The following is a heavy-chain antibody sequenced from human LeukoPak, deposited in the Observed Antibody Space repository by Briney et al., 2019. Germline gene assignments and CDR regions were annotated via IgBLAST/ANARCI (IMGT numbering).Heavy chain of an antibody. V-gene: IGHV4-61*02. CDR2: IYTSGST. J-gene: IGHJ5*02. D-gene: IGHD3-3*01. Sequence: SQTLSLTCTVSGGSLSSGSYYWSWIRQPAGKGLEWIWRIYTSGSTNYNPSLKSRVTISVDTSKNQFSLKLSSVTAADTAVYYCARDRNYDFCSGYTNWFDPWGQGTLVTVSS. CDR1: GGSLSSGSYY. CDR3: ARDRNYDFCSGYTNWFDP.